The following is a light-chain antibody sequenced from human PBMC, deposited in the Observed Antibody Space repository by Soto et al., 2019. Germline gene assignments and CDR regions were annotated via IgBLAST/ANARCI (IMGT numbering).Light chain of an antibody. J-gene: IGKJ1*01. CDR3: QQYKSYSRT. V-gene: IGKV1-5*01. CDR2: DAS. CDR1: QSISSW. Sequence: DIQMTQSPSTLSASVGDRVTITCRASQSISSWLAWYQQKPGKAPKLLIYDASSLESGVPSRFSGSGSGTEVTLSISTLQPDDFANYYCQQYKSYSRTFGQGTKVEIK.